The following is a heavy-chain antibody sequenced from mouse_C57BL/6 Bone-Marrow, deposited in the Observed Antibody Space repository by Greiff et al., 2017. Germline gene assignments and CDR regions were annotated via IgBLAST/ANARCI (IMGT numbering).Heavy chain of an antibody. CDR2: ISDGGSYT. D-gene: IGHD2-4*01. J-gene: IGHJ4*01. CDR1: GFTFSSYA. V-gene: IGHV5-4*01. CDR3: ARDGVMITTKVYYYAMDD. Sequence: DVKLVESGGGLVKPGGSLKLSCAASGFTFSSYAMSWVRQTPEKRLEWVATISDGGSYTYYPDNVKGRFTISRDNAKNNLYLQMSHLKSEDTAMYDCARDGVMITTKVYYYAMDDWGKGTSVTVSS.